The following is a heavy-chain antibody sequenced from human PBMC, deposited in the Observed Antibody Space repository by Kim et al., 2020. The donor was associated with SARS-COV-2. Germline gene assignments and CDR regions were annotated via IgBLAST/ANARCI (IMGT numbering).Heavy chain of an antibody. D-gene: IGHD2-2*01. CDR3: ASPRGYCSSTSCLNRGWSFDL. J-gene: IGHJ2*01. V-gene: IGHV4-34*01. CDR1: GGSFSGYY. Sequence: SETLSLTCAVYGGSFSGYYWSWIRQPPGKGLEWIGEINHSGSTNYNPSLKSRVTISVDTSKNQFSLKLSSVTAADTALYYCASPRGYCSSTSCLNRGWSFDLWGGGTLVTASS. CDR2: INHSGST.